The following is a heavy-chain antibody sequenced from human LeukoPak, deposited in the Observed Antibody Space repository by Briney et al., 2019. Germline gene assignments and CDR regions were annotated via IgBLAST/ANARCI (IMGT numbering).Heavy chain of an antibody. Sequence: GGSLRLSCAASGFTFSAYGMHWVRQAPGKGLEWVALIWYDGTKTCHADSVKGRFTISRDNSKNTLYLQMNSLRDDDTAVYYCARYCSGGSCYPTYYGLDLWGQGTTVTVSS. J-gene: IGHJ6*02. CDR1: GFTFSAYG. D-gene: IGHD2-15*01. CDR2: IWYDGTKT. CDR3: ARYCSGGSCYPTYYGLDL. V-gene: IGHV3-33*01.